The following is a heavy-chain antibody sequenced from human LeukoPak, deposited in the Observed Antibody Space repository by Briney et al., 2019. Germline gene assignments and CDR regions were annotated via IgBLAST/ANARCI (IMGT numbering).Heavy chain of an antibody. CDR3: TRDREHGTQDS. CDR2: IYYRGNT. J-gene: IGHJ4*02. V-gene: IGHV4-39*07. CDR1: GGSFTDYY. Sequence: PSETLSLTCTVSGGSFTDYYWGWIREPPGKGGGWVGSIYYRGNTFYNPSLRNRVSTSIDTSKGRFSLNLNSVTAADTAVYFCTRDREHGTQDSWGQGTLVTVS. D-gene: IGHD1-26*01.